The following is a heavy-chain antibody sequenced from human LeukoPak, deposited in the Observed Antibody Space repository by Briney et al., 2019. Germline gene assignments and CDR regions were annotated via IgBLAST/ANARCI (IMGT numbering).Heavy chain of an antibody. Sequence: PEGSLRLSCAASGFTFSSYGMHWVRQAPGKGLEWVAVISYDGSNKYYADSVKGRFTISRDNSKNTLYLQMNSLRAEDTAVYYCASHPSGSRFDPWGQGTLVTVSS. CDR2: ISYDGSNK. CDR3: ASHPSGSRFDP. J-gene: IGHJ5*02. CDR1: GFTFSSYG. V-gene: IGHV3-30*03.